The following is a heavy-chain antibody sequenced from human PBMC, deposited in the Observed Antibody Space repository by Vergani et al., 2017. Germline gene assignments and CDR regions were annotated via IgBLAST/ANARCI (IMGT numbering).Heavy chain of an antibody. CDR2: INNDGQT. Sequence: QVQLQQWGAGVVKPSGTLSLTCAVFGESFSSFYWSWIRQPPGKGLGWMGEINNDGQTNYNPSLESRVTVSRDTAKNQFSLNLMSVTAADTAMYYCAVRPRVNLVGGEIVTRRTFDYWSRGRLVTVSS. J-gene: IGHJ4*02. D-gene: IGHD3-10*01. CDR3: AVRPRVNLVGGEIVTRRTFDY. CDR1: GESFSSFY. V-gene: IGHV4-34*02.